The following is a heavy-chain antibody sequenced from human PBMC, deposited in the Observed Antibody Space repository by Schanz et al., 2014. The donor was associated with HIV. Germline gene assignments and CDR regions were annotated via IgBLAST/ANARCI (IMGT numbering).Heavy chain of an antibody. V-gene: IGHV3-30-3*01. CDR2: SYDGSNK. D-gene: IGHD3-22*01. CDR3: ARDVSHDSSGHYSDYYYGMDV. Sequence: QVQLVESGGGVVQPGRSLRLSCSASGFTFSSYVMHWVRQAPGKGLEWVASYDGSNKNYADSVKGRFTISRDNSKNTLYLQMNSLRAEDTAVYYCARDVSHDSSGHYSDYYYGMDVWGQGTTVTVSS. CDR1: GFTFSSYV. J-gene: IGHJ6*02.